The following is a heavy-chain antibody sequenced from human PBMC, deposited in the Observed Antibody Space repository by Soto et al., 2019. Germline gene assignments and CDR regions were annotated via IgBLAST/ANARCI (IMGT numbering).Heavy chain of an antibody. CDR3: VRVSGGPATFEY. CDR1: GFTFSSYS. D-gene: IGHD2-15*01. CDR2: ISHSSEYI. Sequence: VQLVESGGGLVKPGGSLRLSCAASGFTFSSYSMYWVRQAPGKGLEWVSSISHSSEYIYYADSVKGRFTISRDNPRNTVQLQMNSLRAGDTAVYFCVRVSGGPATFEYWGQGTLVTVSS. J-gene: IGHJ4*02. V-gene: IGHV3-21*01.